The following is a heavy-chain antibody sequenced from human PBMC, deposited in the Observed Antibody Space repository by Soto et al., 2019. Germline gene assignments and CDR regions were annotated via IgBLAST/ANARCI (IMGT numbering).Heavy chain of an antibody. CDR1: GGSFSGYY. Sequence: PSETLSLTCTVYGGSFSGYYWSWIRQPPGKGLEWIGEINHSGSTNYNPSLKSRVTISVDTSKNQFSLKLSSVTAADTAVYYCARGDLRTDYWGQGTLATVSS. V-gene: IGHV4-34*01. J-gene: IGHJ4*01. CDR2: INHSGST. CDR3: ARGDLRTDY.